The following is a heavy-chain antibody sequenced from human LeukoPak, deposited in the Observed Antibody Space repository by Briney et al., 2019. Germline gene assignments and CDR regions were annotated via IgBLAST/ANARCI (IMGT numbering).Heavy chain of an antibody. D-gene: IGHD1-26*01. CDR1: GGSISSSSYY. CDR3: ARQEILWGSGSY. V-gene: IGHV4-39*01. Sequence: PSETLSLTCTVSGGSISSSSYYWGWIRQPPGKGLAWIGSIYYSGSTYYNPSLKSRVTISVDTSKNQFSLKLSSVTAADTAVYYCARQEILWGSGSYWRPGTLVTVSS. J-gene: IGHJ4*02. CDR2: IYYSGST.